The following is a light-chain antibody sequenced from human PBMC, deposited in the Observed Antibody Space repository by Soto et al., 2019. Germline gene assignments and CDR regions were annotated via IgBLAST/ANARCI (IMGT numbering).Light chain of an antibody. CDR2: GAS. CDR3: QQYGSSTWT. CDR1: QSIGLA. J-gene: IGKJ1*01. Sequence: EIVLTQSPGTLSLSPGERATLSCRASQSIGLAIAWYQHKPGQAPRVLIYGASSRATGIPDRFSGSGSGTDFTLTIRRLEPEDFAVYYCQQYGSSTWTFGQGTKVDIK. V-gene: IGKV3-20*01.